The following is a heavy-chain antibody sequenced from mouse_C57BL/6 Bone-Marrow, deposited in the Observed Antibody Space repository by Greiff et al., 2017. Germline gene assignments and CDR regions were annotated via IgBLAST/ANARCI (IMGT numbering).Heavy chain of an antibody. D-gene: IGHD2-1*01. J-gene: IGHJ4*01. V-gene: IGHV5-12*01. CDR3: AAMVTTNYYAMDY. Sequence: EVMLVESGGGLVQPGGSLKLSCAASGFTFSDYYMYWVRQTPEKRLEWVAYISNGGGSTYYPDTVKGRFTISRDNAKNTLYLQMSRLKSEDTAMYYCAAMVTTNYYAMDYWGQGTSVTVSS. CDR2: ISNGGGST. CDR1: GFTFSDYY.